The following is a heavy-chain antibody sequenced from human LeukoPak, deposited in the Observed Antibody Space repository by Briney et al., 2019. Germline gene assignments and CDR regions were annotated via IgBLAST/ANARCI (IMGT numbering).Heavy chain of an antibody. CDR1: GFTFSSYA. D-gene: IGHD2-2*02. CDR3: AKDPRKLGYCSSTSCYIW. V-gene: IGHV3-23*01. Sequence: GGSLRLSCAASGFTFSSYAMSWVRQAPGKGLEWASAISGSGGSTYYADSVKGRFTISRDNSKNTLYLQMNSLRAEDTAVYYCAKDPRKLGYCSSTSCYIWWGQGTLVTVSS. J-gene: IGHJ4*02. CDR2: ISGSGGST.